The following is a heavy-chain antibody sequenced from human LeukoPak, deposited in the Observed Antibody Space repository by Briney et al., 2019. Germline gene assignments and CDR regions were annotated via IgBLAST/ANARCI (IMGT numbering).Heavy chain of an antibody. J-gene: IGHJ6*03. V-gene: IGHV1-2*02. Sequence: GVSVKVSCKASGYTFTGYYIHWVRQAPGQGLEWMGWIKPNSGDTNYAQKFQGRVTMTRDTSISTVYMELSRLRFDDTAVYYCASGRTIFYYYMDVWGKGTTVTISS. CDR1: GYTFTGYY. CDR3: ASGRTIFYYYMDV. CDR2: IKPNSGDT. D-gene: IGHD3-3*02.